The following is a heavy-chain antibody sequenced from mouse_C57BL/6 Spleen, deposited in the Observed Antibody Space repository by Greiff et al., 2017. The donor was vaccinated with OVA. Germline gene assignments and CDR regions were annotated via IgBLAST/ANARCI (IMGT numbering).Heavy chain of an antibody. CDR2: IYPGSGST. CDR1: GYTFTSYW. Sequence: VQLQQPGAELVKPGASVKMSCKASGYTFTSYWITWVKQRPGQGLEWIGDIYPGSGSTNYNEKFKSKATLTVDTSSSTAYMQLSSLTSEDSAVYYCARSGDYDDARDYWGQGTSVTVSS. V-gene: IGHV1-55*01. D-gene: IGHD2-4*01. CDR3: ARSGDYDDARDY. J-gene: IGHJ4*01.